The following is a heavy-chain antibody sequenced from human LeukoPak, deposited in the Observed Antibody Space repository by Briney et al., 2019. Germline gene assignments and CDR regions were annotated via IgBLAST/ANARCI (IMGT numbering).Heavy chain of an antibody. CDR1: GFTFSSYG. V-gene: IGHV3-30*18. CDR3: AKDGAAAGPFDY. CDR2: ISYDGSNK. J-gene: IGHJ4*02. Sequence: GGSLRLSCAASGFTFSSYGMHWVRQAPGKGLEWVAVISYDGSNKYYADSVKGRFTISRDNSKNTLYLQMNSLRAEDTAVYYCAKDGAAAGPFDYWGQGTPVTVSS. D-gene: IGHD6-13*01.